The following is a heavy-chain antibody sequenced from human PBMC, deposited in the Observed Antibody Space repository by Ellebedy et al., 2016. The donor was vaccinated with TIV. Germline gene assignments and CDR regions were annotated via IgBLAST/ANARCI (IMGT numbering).Heavy chain of an antibody. J-gene: IGHJ6*04. D-gene: IGHD5-12*01. CDR3: ARGDIVATPRDV. CDR2: IGGSGGDI. CDR1: GFTLSTYG. V-gene: IGHV3-23*01. Sequence: GESLKISXAASGFTLSTYGMSWVRQAPGKGLEWVSVIGGSGGDIYYADSVKGRFTISRDNAKNSLFLQMSSLRAEDTAVYYCARGDIVATPRDVWGKGTTVTVSS.